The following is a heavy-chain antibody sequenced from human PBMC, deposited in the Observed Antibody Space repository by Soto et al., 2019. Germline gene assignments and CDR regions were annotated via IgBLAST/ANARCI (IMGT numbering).Heavy chain of an antibody. J-gene: IGHJ5*02. D-gene: IGHD6-13*01. V-gene: IGHV4-59*08. CDR1: GGSISSYY. CDR2: IYYSGST. CDR3: ARPRVAAAGMSWFDP. Sequence: PSETLSLTCTVSGGSISSYYWSWIRQPPGKGLEWIGYIYYSGSTNYNPSLKSRVTISVDTSKNQFSLKLSSVTAADTAVYYCARPRVAAAGMSWFDPWGQGTLVTVSS.